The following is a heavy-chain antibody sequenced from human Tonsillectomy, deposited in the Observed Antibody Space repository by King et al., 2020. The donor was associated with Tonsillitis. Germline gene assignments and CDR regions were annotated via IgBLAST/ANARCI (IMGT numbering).Heavy chain of an antibody. CDR3: AKGETAASDNCSDP. D-gene: IGHD6-13*01. CDR1: GLTFSSYG. CDR2: ISDDGSNK. V-gene: IGHV3-30*18. J-gene: IGHJ5*02. Sequence: VQLVESGGGVVQPGRSLRLSCAASGLTFSSYGMHWVRQAPGTGLEWVAVISDDGSNKYYADSVKGRFTISRDNSKNTLYLQMNSLRAEDTAVYYCAKGETAASDNCSDPWGQGTLVTVSS.